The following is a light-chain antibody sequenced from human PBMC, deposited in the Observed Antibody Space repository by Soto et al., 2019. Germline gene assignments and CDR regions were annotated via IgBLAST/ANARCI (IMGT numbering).Light chain of an antibody. V-gene: IGKV1-5*03. CDR3: QQYNSYSPT. CDR2: TAS. J-gene: IGKJ1*01. Sequence: DIQMTQSPSSLSASVGDRVTITCRARQSISVGLAWYQQKAGKAPNLLIYTASRLESGVPSRFSGSGSETEFTLTISGLQPCDSATYYCQQYNSYSPTFGQGTKVDIK. CDR1: QSISVG.